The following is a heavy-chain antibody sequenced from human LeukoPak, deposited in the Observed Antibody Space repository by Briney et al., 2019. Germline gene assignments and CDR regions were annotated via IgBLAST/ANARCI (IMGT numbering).Heavy chain of an antibody. J-gene: IGHJ4*02. D-gene: IGHD3-16*01. CDR2: IYQSEDT. CDR1: GDSVRNNHW. CDR3: ARAWRGEYYFDY. Sequence: SGTLSLTCTVSGDSVRNNHWWSWVRQPPGKGLEWIGEIYQSEDTSYHPSLKSRATISKDKPNNQFSLRLNSVTAADTAVYYCARAWRGEYYFDYWGQGTLVTVSS. V-gene: IGHV4-4*02.